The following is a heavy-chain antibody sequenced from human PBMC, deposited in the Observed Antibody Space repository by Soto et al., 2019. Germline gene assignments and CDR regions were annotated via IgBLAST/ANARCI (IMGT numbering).Heavy chain of an antibody. CDR2: IYSGGNT. Sequence: EVQLVESGGGLIQHGGSLRLSCAASGFSVSSNYMSWVRQAPVQGLEWVSVIYSGGNTHYADSVKGRFTISRDNSKNTLYIQMSSLSAEDTAVYYCARDSTWIPYYHYGMDVWGQGTTVTVSS. J-gene: IGHJ6*02. CDR1: GFSVSSNY. CDR3: ARDSTWIPYYHYGMDV. V-gene: IGHV3-53*01. D-gene: IGHD5-18*01.